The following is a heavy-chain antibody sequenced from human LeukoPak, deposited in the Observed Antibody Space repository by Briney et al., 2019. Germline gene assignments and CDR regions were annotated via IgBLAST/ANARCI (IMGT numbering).Heavy chain of an antibody. CDR2: IKYDGIEK. CDR3: ARESYSSSWYGPDY. J-gene: IGHJ4*02. V-gene: IGHV3-7*01. Sequence: GGSLRLSCGGSGLSFSGQWMNWVRQAPGQGLEWVASIKYDGIEKYYVASVRGRFTISRDNAKNTLYLQMDSLRAEDTAVYYCARESYSSSWYGPDYWGQGTLVTVSS. D-gene: IGHD6-13*01. CDR1: GLSFSGQW.